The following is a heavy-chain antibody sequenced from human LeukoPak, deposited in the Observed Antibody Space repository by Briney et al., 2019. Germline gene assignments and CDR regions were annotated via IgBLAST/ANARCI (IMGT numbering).Heavy chain of an antibody. D-gene: IGHD6-19*01. CDR1: GGSISSYY. CDR2: IYYSGST. CDR3: AGQYSSGWSERDWFDP. J-gene: IGHJ5*02. Sequence: SETLSLTCTVSGGSISSYYWSWIRQPPGKGLEWIGYIYYSGSTNYNPSLKSRVTISVDTSKNQFSLKLSSVTAADTAVYYCAGQYSSGWSERDWFDPWGQGTLVTVSS. V-gene: IGHV4-59*08.